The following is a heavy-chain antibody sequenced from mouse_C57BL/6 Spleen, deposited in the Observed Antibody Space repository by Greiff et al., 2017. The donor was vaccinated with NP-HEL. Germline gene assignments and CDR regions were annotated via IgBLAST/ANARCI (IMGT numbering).Heavy chain of an antibody. CDR1: GYTFTDYY. CDR3: ARWSYYGSSLYYFDY. D-gene: IGHD1-1*01. CDR2: INPYNGGT. V-gene: IGHV1-19*01. Sequence: VQLQQSGPVLVKPGASVKMSCTASGYTFTDYYMNWVKQSHGKSLEWIGVINPYNGGTSYNQKFKGKATLTVDKSSSTAYMELNSLTSEDSAVYYCARWSYYGSSLYYFDYWGQGTTLTVSS. J-gene: IGHJ2*01.